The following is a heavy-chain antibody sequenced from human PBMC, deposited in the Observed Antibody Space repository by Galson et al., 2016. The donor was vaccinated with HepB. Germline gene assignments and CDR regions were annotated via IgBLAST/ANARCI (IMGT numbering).Heavy chain of an antibody. CDR2: IWFDASNK. CDR1: GFTFGNYG. D-gene: IGHD3-16*02. CDR3: ARDRDYVWGSYRYPHYYGMDV. Sequence: SLRLSCAASGFTFGNYGMHWVRQAPGKGLEWVAVIWFDASNKYHGDSAKGRFTISRDNSKNMLYLQMNSLRAEDTAVYYCARDRDYVWGSYRYPHYYGMDVWGQGTTVTVSS. J-gene: IGHJ6*02. V-gene: IGHV3-33*01.